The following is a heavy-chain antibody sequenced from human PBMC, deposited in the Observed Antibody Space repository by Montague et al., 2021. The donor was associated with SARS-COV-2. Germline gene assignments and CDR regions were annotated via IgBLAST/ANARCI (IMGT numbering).Heavy chain of an antibody. CDR3: AHTKAPAGDRWFDP. J-gene: IGHJ5*02. V-gene: IGHV2-5*02. D-gene: IGHD6-13*01. CDR1: GFSLSTRGVG. Sequence: PALVKPTQTLTLTCTFSGFSLSTRGVGVGWIRQPPGKALERLALIYWDDDERYSPSLESRLTISKDNSKNQVVLTMTKMAPVDTATYYCAHTKAPAGDRWFDPWGQGTPVTVSS. CDR2: IYWDDDE.